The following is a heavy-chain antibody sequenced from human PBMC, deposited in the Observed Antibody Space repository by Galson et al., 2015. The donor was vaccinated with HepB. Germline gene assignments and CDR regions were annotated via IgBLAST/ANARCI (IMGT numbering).Heavy chain of an antibody. CDR1: GGTFSSYA. Sequence: SVKVSCKASGGTFSSYAISWVRQAPGQGLEWMGRIIPILGIANYAQKLQGRVTITADKSTSTAYMELSSLRSEDTAVYYCASEGRITMVRGVSNYYYYYYMDVLGKGTTVTVSS. CDR3: ASEGRITMVRGVSNYYYYYYMDV. J-gene: IGHJ6*03. CDR2: IIPILGIA. D-gene: IGHD3-10*01. V-gene: IGHV1-69*04.